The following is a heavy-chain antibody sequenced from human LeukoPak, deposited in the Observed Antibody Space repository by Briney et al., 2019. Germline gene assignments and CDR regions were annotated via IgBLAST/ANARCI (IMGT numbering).Heavy chain of an antibody. Sequence: GGSLRLSCAASGFTFSSYCMNCVRQAPGRGLEWVSSISTISNYIYYVDSVKGRFTIARNNDKHSLFLQMNSLRAEDTAVYFCARSKPWGYCSGGSCNPTHYYYYYMDVWGKGNTVTVSS. CDR2: ISTISNYI. CDR3: ARSKPWGYCSGGSCNPTHYYYYYMDV. J-gene: IGHJ6*03. D-gene: IGHD2-15*01. V-gene: IGHV3-21*01. CDR1: GFTFSSYC.